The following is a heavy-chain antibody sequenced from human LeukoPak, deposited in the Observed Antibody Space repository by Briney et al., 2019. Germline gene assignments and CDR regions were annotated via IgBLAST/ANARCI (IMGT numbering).Heavy chain of an antibody. Sequence: VASVKVSCKASGYTFTSYVISWVRPAPGQGLEWMGWISAYNGNTNYAQKLQGRVTMTTDTSTSTAYMELRSLRSDDTAVYYCAGSAYNWFEPWGQGTLVTVSS. CDR3: AGSAYNWFEP. CDR1: GYTFTSYV. J-gene: IGHJ5*02. D-gene: IGHD2-15*01. V-gene: IGHV1-18*01. CDR2: ISAYNGNT.